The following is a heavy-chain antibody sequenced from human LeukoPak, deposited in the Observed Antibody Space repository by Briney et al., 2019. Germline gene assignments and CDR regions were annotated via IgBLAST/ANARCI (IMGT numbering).Heavy chain of an antibody. J-gene: IGHJ3*02. CDR3: ARVISRTTVVTPDAFDI. D-gene: IGHD4-23*01. CDR2: ISSSSSSYI. V-gene: IGHV3-21*01. CDR1: GFTFSSYS. Sequence: PGGSLRLSCAASGFTFSSYSMNWVRQAPGKGLEWVSSISSSSSSYIYYADSVKGRFTISRDNAKNSLYLQMNSLRAEDTAVYYCARVISRTTVVTPDAFDIWGQGTMVTVSS.